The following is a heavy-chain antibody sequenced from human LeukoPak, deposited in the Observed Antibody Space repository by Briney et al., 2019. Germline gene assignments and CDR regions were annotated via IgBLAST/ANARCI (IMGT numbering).Heavy chain of an antibody. J-gene: IGHJ6*03. CDR3: ARSDVVDTAMVTGYYYYMDV. CDR1: GGSSSGYY. Sequence: PSETLSLTCAVYGGSSSGYYWSWLRQPPGKGLEWIGEINHSGSTNYNPSLKSRVTISVDTSKNQFSLKLSSVTAADTAVYYCARSDVVDTAMVTGYYYYMDVWGKGTTVTVSS. CDR2: INHSGST. D-gene: IGHD5-18*01. V-gene: IGHV4-34*01.